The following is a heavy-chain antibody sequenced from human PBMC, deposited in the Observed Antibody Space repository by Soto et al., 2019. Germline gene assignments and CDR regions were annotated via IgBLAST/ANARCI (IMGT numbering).Heavy chain of an antibody. V-gene: IGHV3-64*01. Sequence: EVQLVESGGGLVQPGGSLRLSCAASGFTFSNYAMHWVRQAPGKGLEYVSAISSHGDSTYYANSVKDRFTLSGDNSKNTLYHQMGSLRIEDMAVYYCARRDGYNFDYWGQGTLVTVSS. CDR2: ISSHGDST. J-gene: IGHJ4*02. CDR3: ARRDGYNFDY. CDR1: GFTFSNYA. D-gene: IGHD2-21*01.